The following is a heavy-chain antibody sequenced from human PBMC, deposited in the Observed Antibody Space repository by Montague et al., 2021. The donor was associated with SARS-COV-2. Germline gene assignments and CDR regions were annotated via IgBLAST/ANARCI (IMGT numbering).Heavy chain of an antibody. V-gene: IGHV4-4*02. Sequence: SETLSLTCVVAVDSIITDHWCSWVGLPPGQQLVCVGVCCHPGGTKYKPSLKSRVSMSVDKSCNQFSLRLTSVTAADTAIYYCARKGSGRSGLAYWGQGTLVTVSS. CDR1: VDSIITDHW. J-gene: IGHJ4*02. CDR3: ARKGSGRSGLAY. CDR2: CCHPGGT. D-gene: IGHD1-26*01.